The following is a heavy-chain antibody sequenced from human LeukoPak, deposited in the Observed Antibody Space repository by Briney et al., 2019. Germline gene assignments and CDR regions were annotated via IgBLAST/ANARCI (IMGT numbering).Heavy chain of an antibody. CDR2: INPNSGGT. Sequence: ASVKVSCKASGYTFTGYYMHRVRQAPGQGLEWMGWINPNSGGTNYAQKFQGRVTMTRDTSISTAYMELSRLRSDDTAVYYCARDSHSIAVAGSEFDYWGQGTLVTVSS. V-gene: IGHV1-2*02. D-gene: IGHD6-19*01. CDR3: ARDSHSIAVAGSEFDY. J-gene: IGHJ4*02. CDR1: GYTFTGYY.